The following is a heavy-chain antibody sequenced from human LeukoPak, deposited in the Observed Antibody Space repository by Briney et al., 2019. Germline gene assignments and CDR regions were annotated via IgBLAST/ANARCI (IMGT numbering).Heavy chain of an antibody. CDR2: ISYDGSNK. CDR3: ARDKNGDYGFDY. D-gene: IGHD4-17*01. Sequence: GGSLRLSCAASGFTFSSYAMHWVRQAPGKGLEWVAVISYDGSNKYYADSVRGRFTISRDNSKNTLYLQMNSLGAEDTAVYYCARDKNGDYGFDYWGQGTLVTVSS. V-gene: IGHV3-30-3*01. CDR1: GFTFSSYA. J-gene: IGHJ4*02.